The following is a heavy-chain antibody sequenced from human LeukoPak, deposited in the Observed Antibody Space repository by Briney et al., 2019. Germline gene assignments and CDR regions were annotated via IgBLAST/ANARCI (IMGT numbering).Heavy chain of an antibody. Sequence: GGSLRLSCAASGFIFSNYGMDSVRQAPGKGLEWVSSITGSRRTKSYADSVKGRFTISRDNAENPVYLQMNSLRAEHTAVYYCAWPTSSCWYSHGGQG. CDR2: ITGSRRTK. D-gene: IGHD6-19*01. CDR3: AWPTSSCWYSH. CDR1: GFIFSNYG. V-gene: IGHV3-48*01. J-gene: IGHJ3*01.